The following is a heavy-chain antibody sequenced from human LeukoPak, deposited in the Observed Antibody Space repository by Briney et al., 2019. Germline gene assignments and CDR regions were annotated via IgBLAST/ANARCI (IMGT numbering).Heavy chain of an antibody. Sequence: GASVKVSCKVSGYTLTELSMHWVRQAPGKGLEWMGGFDPEDGETIYAQKFQGRVTMTEDTSTDTAYMELSSLRSEDTAVYYFATDQSREISGYYLYYWGQGTLVTVSS. CDR1: GYTLTELS. J-gene: IGHJ4*02. D-gene: IGHD3-3*01. V-gene: IGHV1-24*01. CDR2: FDPEDGET. CDR3: ATDQSREISGYYLYY.